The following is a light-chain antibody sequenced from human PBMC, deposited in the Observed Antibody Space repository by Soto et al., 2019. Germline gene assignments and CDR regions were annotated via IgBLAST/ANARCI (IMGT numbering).Light chain of an antibody. Sequence: DVVMTQSPLSLPVTLGQPASISCRSSQSLVYNDGNIYLNWFQQRPGQSPRRLIYKVSNRDSGVPDRFSGSGSDTDFTLKISSXXXXXVGVYYCMQGTHWPPAFGQGTKVEXX. CDR3: MQGTHWPPA. CDR2: KVS. J-gene: IGKJ1*01. V-gene: IGKV2-30*01. CDR1: QSLVYNDGNIY.